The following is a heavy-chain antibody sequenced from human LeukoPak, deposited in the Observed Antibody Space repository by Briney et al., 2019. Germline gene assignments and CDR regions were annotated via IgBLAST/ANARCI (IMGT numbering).Heavy chain of an antibody. D-gene: IGHD7-27*01. CDR1: GFTVSSHY. CDR3: ARELGRPYWYFDL. CDR2: IYSGGAT. Sequence: GGSLRLSCAASGFTVSSHYMSWVRQAPGKGLEWVSVIYSGGATVYADSVKGRFIISRDNSMNTLSLQMNSPRTEDTAVYYCARELGRPYWYFDLWGRGTLVTVSS. V-gene: IGHV3-66*01. J-gene: IGHJ2*01.